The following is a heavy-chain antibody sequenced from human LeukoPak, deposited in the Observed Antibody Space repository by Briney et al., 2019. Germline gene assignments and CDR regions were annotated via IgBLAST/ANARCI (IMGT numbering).Heavy chain of an antibody. CDR3: AKVKSDFDY. CDR2: KYLSGTT. CDR1: GDSINSLDL. J-gene: IGHJ4*02. Sequence: SETLSLTCTVSGDSINSLDLWSWVRQPPGKGLEWIGEKYLSGTTHSNPSVKSRVTISIDKSKNQFFLNLSSVTAADTAVYYCAKVKSDFDYWGQGTLVTVSS. V-gene: IGHV4-4*02.